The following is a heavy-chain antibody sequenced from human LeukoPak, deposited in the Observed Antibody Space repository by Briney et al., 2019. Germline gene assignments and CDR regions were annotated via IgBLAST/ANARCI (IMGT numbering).Heavy chain of an antibody. Sequence: GSLPLSCAASGFRSYSLNWVRQAPGQGLEWVSYISGSGSTIYYADSVQGRFTISRDNAKNSLYLQMNSLRAEDTAVYYCARDYGDYWWYFDLWGRGTLVTVSS. J-gene: IGHJ2*01. V-gene: IGHV3-48*04. CDR3: ARDYGDYWWYFDL. CDR1: GFRSYS. CDR2: ISGSGSTI. D-gene: IGHD4-17*01.